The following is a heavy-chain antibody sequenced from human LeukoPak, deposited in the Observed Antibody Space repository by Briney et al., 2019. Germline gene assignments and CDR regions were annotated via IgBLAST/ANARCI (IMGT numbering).Heavy chain of an antibody. CDR3: ANDAEKECYYFGGSWDFDF. CDR2: ISTHSSYI. Sequence: GGSLRLSCAASGFTFSSYCMHWVRQAPGKGLVWVSFISTHSSYIHYADSVKGRFTISRDNAKNSLYLQMNSLRAEDTAVYYCANDAEKECYYFGGSWDFDFWGRGTLVTVSS. CDR1: GFTFSSYC. D-gene: IGHD2/OR15-2a*01. J-gene: IGHJ2*01. V-gene: IGHV3-21*01.